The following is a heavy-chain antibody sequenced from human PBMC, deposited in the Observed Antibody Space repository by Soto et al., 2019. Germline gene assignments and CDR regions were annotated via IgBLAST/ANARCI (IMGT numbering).Heavy chain of an antibody. D-gene: IGHD1-26*01. CDR1: GFSFSSYA. J-gene: IGHJ4*02. V-gene: IGHV3-23*01. CDR3: AKPRGGFAGGREYLDN. Sequence: ASSLSLSCSASGFSFSSYAMRWVLQVTGTGLEWVSSLSGSGGRPYYEASVQGGFTISRDNSKNTLYQQRSALSAEDTAFNYSAKPRGGFAGGREYLDNRRQGALVTVSS. CDR2: LSGSGGRP.